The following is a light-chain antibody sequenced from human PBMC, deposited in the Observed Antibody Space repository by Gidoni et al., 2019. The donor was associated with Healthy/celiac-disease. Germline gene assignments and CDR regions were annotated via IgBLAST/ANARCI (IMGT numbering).Light chain of an antibody. J-gene: IGKJ2*01. CDR2: GAS. V-gene: IGKV3-15*01. Sequence: ERAMTQSPATLSVSPGERATLSCRASQSVSSNLAWYQQKPGQAPRLLIYGASTRATGIPARFSGSGSGTEFTLTISSLQSEDFAVYYCQQYNNWPPNTFGQXTKLEIK. CDR1: QSVSSN. CDR3: QQYNNWPPNT.